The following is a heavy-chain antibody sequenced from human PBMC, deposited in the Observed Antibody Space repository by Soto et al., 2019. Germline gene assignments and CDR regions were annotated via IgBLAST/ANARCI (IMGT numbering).Heavy chain of an antibody. V-gene: IGHV3-72*01. CDR2: TRNKANSYTT. CDR3: ARDLGAAADY. Sequence: GGSLRLSCAASGFTFSDHYMDWVRHAPGKGLEWVGRTRNKANSYTTEYAASVKGRFTISRDDSKNSLYLQMNSLKAEDTAVYYCARDLGAAADYWGQGTLVTVSS. D-gene: IGHD6-13*01. J-gene: IGHJ4*02. CDR1: GFTFSDHY.